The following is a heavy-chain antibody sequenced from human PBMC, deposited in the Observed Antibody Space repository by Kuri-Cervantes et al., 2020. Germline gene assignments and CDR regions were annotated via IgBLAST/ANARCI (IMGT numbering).Heavy chain of an antibody. CDR1: GGSFSGYY. J-gene: IGHJ4*02. CDR2: INHSGST. D-gene: IGHD2-15*01. Sequence: GSLRLSCAVYGGSFSGYYWSWIRQPPGKGLEWIGEINHSGSTNYNPSLKSRVTISVDTSKNQFSLKLSSVTAADTAVYYCARRPARGYCSGGSCYSPPRYFDYWGQGTLVTVSS. CDR3: ARRPARGYCSGGSCYSPPRYFDY. V-gene: IGHV4-34*01.